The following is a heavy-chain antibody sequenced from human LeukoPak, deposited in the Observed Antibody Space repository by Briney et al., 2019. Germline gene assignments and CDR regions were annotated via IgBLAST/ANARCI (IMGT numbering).Heavy chain of an antibody. V-gene: IGHV3-30*02. J-gene: IGHJ4*02. D-gene: IGHD2-15*01. CDR1: GFTFSSYG. Sequence: GGSLRLSCAASGFTFSSYGIHWVRQAPGKGLEWVAFIQYDGSNEYYADSVKGRFTVSRDNSKNTLYLQMNSLRPEDTAVYYCAKVRVGTAHFDYWGQGTLVTVSS. CDR2: IQYDGSNE. CDR3: AKVRVGTAHFDY.